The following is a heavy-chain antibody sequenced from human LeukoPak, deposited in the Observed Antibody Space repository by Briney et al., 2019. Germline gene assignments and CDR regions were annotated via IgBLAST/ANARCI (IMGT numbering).Heavy chain of an antibody. J-gene: IGHJ4*02. Sequence: SETLSLTCTVSGGSISSSSYYWGWIRQPPGKGLEWIGSIYYSGSTYYNPSLKSRVTISVDTSKNQFSLKLSSVTAADTAVYYCARVAGKLGSFDYWGQGTLVTVSS. CDR2: IYYSGST. CDR1: GGSISSSSYY. V-gene: IGHV4-39*01. CDR3: ARVAGKLGSFDY. D-gene: IGHD6-19*01.